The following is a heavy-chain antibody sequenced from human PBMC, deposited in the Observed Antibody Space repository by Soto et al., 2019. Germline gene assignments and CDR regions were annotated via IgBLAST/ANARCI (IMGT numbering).Heavy chain of an antibody. CDR2: IYYSGST. Sequence: SETLSLTCTVSGGSISSYYWSWIRQPPGKGLEWIGYIYYSGSTNYNPSLKSRVTISVDTSKNQFSLKLSSATAADTAVYYCARDGDSKPFDYWGQGTLVTVSS. D-gene: IGHD4-17*01. CDR3: ARDGDSKPFDY. V-gene: IGHV4-59*01. J-gene: IGHJ4*02. CDR1: GGSISSYY.